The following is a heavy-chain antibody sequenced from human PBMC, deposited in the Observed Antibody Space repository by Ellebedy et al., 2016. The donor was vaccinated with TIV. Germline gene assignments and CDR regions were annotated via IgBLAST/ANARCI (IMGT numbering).Heavy chain of an antibody. V-gene: IGHV3-23*01. CDR1: GFTFSSYA. CDR2: ISGSASST. J-gene: IGHJ4*02. D-gene: IGHD6-19*01. Sequence: GESLKISCAASGFTFSSYAMSWVRQAPGKGLEWVSAISGSASSTYYADSVKGRFTISRDNSKSTLYVQMNSLRPEDTAVYYCARARLDSSGRSVFDYWGQGTLVTVSS. CDR3: ARARLDSSGRSVFDY.